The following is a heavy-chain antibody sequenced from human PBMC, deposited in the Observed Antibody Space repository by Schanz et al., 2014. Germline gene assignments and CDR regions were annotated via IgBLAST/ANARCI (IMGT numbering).Heavy chain of an antibody. V-gene: IGHV3-23*01. J-gene: IGHJ4*02. Sequence: EVQLLESGGGFVQPGGSLRLSCVASGVTFSSYAMSWVRQASGKGLEWVSAISGSGASTYYADSVKGRFTISRDNAKNSLYLQMNSLRAEDTAVYYCARLDSSSWYPRYWGQGTLXTVSS. CDR1: GVTFSSYA. CDR3: ARLDSSSWYPRY. D-gene: IGHD6-13*01. CDR2: ISGSGAST.